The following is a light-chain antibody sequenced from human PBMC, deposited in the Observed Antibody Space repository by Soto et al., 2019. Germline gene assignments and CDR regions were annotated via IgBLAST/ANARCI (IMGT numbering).Light chain of an antibody. CDR1: ISDFVVYNY. V-gene: IGLV2-14*01. Sequence: QSVLPQPASVSGSPGQPITISCTGTISDFVVYNYVSWYQQHPGKAPKLMIYGVSNRPSGVSNRFSGSKSGNTAPLTISGLQADDEADYYCSSHTISSALQVFGTGTKVTVL. CDR3: SSHTISSALQV. J-gene: IGLJ1*01. CDR2: GVS.